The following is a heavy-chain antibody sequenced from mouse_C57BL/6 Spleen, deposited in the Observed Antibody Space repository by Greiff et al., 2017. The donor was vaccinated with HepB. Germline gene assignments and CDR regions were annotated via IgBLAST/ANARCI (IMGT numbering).Heavy chain of an antibody. Sequence: QLQQPGAELVKPGASVKLSCQASGYTFTSYWMQWVKQRPGQGLEWIGEIDPSDSYTNYNQKFKGKATLTVDTSSSTAYMQLSSLTSEDSAVYYCARGLYETYWGQGTLVTVSA. CDR2: IDPSDSYT. CDR3: ARGLYETY. V-gene: IGHV1-50*01. CDR1: GYTFTSYW. D-gene: IGHD2-3*01. J-gene: IGHJ3*01.